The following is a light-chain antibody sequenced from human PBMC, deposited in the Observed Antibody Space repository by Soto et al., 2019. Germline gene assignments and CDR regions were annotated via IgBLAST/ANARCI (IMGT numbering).Light chain of an antibody. J-gene: IGKJ4*01. CDR3: MQGTYWPST. CDR1: QSLLYSDGNTY. CDR2: KVS. V-gene: IGKV2-30*01. Sequence: DVVMTQSPLSLPVTLGQPASISCRSSQSLLYSDGNTYLNWFQQRPGQAPRRLIYKVSNRDSGVPDRFSGSGSGTDFTLKISRVEAEDVGVYYCMQGTYWPSTFGEGTKVEIK.